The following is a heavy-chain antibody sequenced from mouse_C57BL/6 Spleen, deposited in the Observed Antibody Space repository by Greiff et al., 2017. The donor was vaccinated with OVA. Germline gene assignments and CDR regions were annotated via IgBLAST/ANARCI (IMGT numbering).Heavy chain of an antibody. J-gene: IGHJ4*01. CDR2: FYPGSGSI. CDR1: GYTFTEYT. CDR3: ARHGITGTFLYYAMDY. V-gene: IGHV1-62-2*01. Sequence: QVQLKESGAELVKPGASVKLSCKASGYTFTEYTIHWVKQRSGQGLERIGWFYPGSGSIKYNEKFKDKATLTADKSSSTVYMELSRLTSEDSAVYFCARHGITGTFLYYAMDYWGQGTSVTVSS. D-gene: IGHD4-1*01.